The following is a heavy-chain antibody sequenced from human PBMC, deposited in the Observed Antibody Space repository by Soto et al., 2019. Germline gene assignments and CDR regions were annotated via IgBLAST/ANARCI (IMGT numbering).Heavy chain of an antibody. CDR2: VYYSGIT. CDR3: AREMFSRTLYPGD. V-gene: IGHV4-31*03. J-gene: IGHJ4*02. Sequence: QVQLQESGPGLVRPSQTLSLTCTVSGGSISSGDYYWSWMRQHPGRGLEWIGYVYYSGITFYNPSLKSRLTISVDTSKNQFYLRLGSVTAADTAVYYCAREMFSRTLYPGDWGQGTLVTVSS. CDR1: GGSISSGDYY. D-gene: IGHD2-2*01.